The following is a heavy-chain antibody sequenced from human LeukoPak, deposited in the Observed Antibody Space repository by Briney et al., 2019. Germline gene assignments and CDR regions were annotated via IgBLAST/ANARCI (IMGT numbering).Heavy chain of an antibody. J-gene: IGHJ4*02. CDR1: GGSISSSSYY. CDR3: ARLGGGRYFDWLLFIDY. V-gene: IGHV4-39*01. D-gene: IGHD3-9*01. Sequence: SETLSLTCTVSGGSISSSSYYWGWIRQPPGRGLGWIGSIYYSGSTYYNPSLKSRVTISVDTSKNQFSLKLSSVTAADTAVYYCARLGGGRYFDWLLFIDYWGQGTLVTVSS. CDR2: IYYSGST.